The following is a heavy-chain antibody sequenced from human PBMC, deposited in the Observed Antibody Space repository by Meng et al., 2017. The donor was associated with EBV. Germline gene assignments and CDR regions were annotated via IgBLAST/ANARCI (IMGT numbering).Heavy chain of an antibody. D-gene: IGHD3-10*01. Sequence: QVQLLKSGAEVKKPGSSVKGSCRTSGGTCRSDAVSWVRQAPGQGLEWMGGLIPMVGAPHYAQKFQGRVTIIADESTSTHSMELNSLRSEDTAMYYCASESGRGFTPDYWGQGTLVTVSS. CDR2: LIPMVGAP. V-gene: IGHV1-69*01. CDR3: ASESGRGFTPDY. J-gene: IGHJ4*02. CDR1: GGTCRSDA.